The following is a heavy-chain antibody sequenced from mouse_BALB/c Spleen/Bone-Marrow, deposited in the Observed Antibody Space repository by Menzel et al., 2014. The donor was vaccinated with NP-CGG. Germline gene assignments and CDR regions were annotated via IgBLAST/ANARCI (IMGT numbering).Heavy chain of an antibody. V-gene: IGHV2-6-1*01. J-gene: IGHJ4*01. CDR2: IWSDGST. CDR3: ARHRYYAMDY. CDR1: GFSLTNYG. Sequence: VKLVESGPGLVAPSQSLSITCTISGFSLTNYGLHWVRPPPGKGLEWLVVIWSDGSTTYNSALKSRLSISKDNSKSQVFLKMNSLQTDDTAMYYCARHRYYAMDYWGQGTSVTVSS.